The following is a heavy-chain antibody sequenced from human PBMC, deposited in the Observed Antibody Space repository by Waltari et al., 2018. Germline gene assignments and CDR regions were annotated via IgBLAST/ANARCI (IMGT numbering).Heavy chain of an antibody. CDR3: ARIDPYGDYDDYGMDV. CDR1: GFSLSNARMG. D-gene: IGHD4-17*01. V-gene: IGHV2-26*01. Sequence: QVTLKESGPVLVKPTETLTLTCTVSGFSLSNARMGVSWIRQPPGKALEWLAHIFSNDEKSYSTSLKSRLTISKDTSKSQVVLTMTNMDPVDTATYYCARIDPYGDYDDYGMDVWGQGTTVTVSS. J-gene: IGHJ6*02. CDR2: IFSNDEK.